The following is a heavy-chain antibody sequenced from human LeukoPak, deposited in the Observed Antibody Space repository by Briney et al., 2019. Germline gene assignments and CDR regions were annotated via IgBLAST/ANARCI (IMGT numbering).Heavy chain of an antibody. V-gene: IGHV5-51*01. J-gene: IGHJ4*02. CDR1: GYSFTSYW. Sequence: GESLKISCKGSGYSFTSYWIGWVRQMPGKGLECMGIIYPGDSDTRYSPSFQGQVTISADKAISTAYLQWTSLKASDSAMCYCARVLIRGDEIDYWGQGTLVTVSS. CDR3: ARVLIRGDEIDY. D-gene: IGHD2-21*01. CDR2: IYPGDSDT.